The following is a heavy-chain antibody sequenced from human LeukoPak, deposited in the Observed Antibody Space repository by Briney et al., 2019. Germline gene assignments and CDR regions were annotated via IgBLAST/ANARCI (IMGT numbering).Heavy chain of an antibody. J-gene: IGHJ4*02. V-gene: IGHV4-34*01. CDR2: NHSGST. CDR1: WVLQWLL. CDR3: ARERLIAVAGRGPVGRDY. Sequence: PSETLVPHLRCLWWVLQWLLLELDPPAPREGAGVDWGINHSGSTNYNPSLKSRVTISVDTSKNQFSLKLSSVTAADTAVYYCARERLIAVAGRGPVGRDYWGQGTLVTVSS. D-gene: IGHD6-19*01.